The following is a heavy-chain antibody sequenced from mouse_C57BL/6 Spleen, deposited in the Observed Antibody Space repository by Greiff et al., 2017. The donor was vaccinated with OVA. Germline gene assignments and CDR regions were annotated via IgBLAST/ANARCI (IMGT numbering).Heavy chain of an antibody. V-gene: IGHV1-69*01. CDR3: ARAGEYGYAMDY. CDR2: IDPSDSYT. CDR1: GYTFTSYW. J-gene: IGHJ4*01. D-gene: IGHD5-1*01. Sequence: QVQLKQPGAELVMPGASVKLSCKASGYTFTSYWMHWVKQRPGQGLEWIGEIDPSDSYTNYNQKFKGKSTLTVDKSSSTAYMQISSLTSEESVVYNCARAGEYGYAMDYWGQGTSVTVSS.